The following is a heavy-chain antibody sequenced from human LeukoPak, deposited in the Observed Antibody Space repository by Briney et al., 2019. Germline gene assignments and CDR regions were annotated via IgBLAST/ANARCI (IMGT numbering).Heavy chain of an antibody. V-gene: IGHV4-30-4*01. D-gene: IGHD1-26*01. J-gene: IGHJ6*02. CDR1: GGSISSGDYY. Sequence: SETLSLTCTVSGGSISSGDYYWSWIRQPPGKGLEWIGYIYCSGSTYYNPSLKSRVTISVDTSKNQFSLKLSSVTAADTAVYYCARDSGSYGDYFYYGMDVWGQGTTVTVSS. CDR2: IYCSGST. CDR3: ARDSGSYGDYFYYGMDV.